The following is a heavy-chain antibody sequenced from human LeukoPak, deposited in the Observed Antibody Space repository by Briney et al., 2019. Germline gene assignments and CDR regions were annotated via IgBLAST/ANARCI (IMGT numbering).Heavy chain of an antibody. CDR2: ISYDGSNK. Sequence: GGSLRFSRAASGFTFSSYAMHRVAQGPGKGLEGVAVISYDGSNKYYADSVKGRFTISRDNSKNTLYLQMNSLRAEDTAVYYCARDMAALFYYYYYMDVWGKGTTVTVSS. CDR3: ARDMAALFYYYYYMDV. V-gene: IGHV3-30*04. CDR1: GFTFSSYA. D-gene: IGHD6-13*01. J-gene: IGHJ6*03.